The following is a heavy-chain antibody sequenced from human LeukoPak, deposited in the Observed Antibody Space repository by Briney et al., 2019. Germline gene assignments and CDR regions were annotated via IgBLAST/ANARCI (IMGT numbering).Heavy chain of an antibody. Sequence: GGSLRLSCVGSGFTFSSYNMNWVRQAPGKGLEWVSYISSSSSTIYYADSVKGRFTISRDNAKNSLYLQMNSLRAEDTAVYYCARDILTGSQSRFQHWGQGTLVTVSS. CDR3: ARDILTGSQSRFQH. CDR1: GFTFSSYN. J-gene: IGHJ1*01. D-gene: IGHD3-9*01. V-gene: IGHV3-48*04. CDR2: ISSSSSTI.